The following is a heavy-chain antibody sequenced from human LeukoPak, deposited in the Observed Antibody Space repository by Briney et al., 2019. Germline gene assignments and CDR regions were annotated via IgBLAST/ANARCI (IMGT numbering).Heavy chain of an antibody. Sequence: PSETLPLTCTVSGGSISSYYWSWIRQPPGKGLEWIGYIYYSGSTNYNPSLKSRVTISVDTSKNQFSLKLSSVTAADTAVYYCARVFGSGSCSSLDPWGQGTLVTVSS. D-gene: IGHD3-10*01. CDR3: ARVFGSGSCSSLDP. J-gene: IGHJ5*02. V-gene: IGHV4-59*01. CDR2: IYYSGST. CDR1: GGSISSYY.